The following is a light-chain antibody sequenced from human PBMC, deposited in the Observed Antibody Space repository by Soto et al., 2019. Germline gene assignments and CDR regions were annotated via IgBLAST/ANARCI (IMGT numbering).Light chain of an antibody. V-gene: IGLV2-11*01. J-gene: IGLJ1*01. CDR3: CSYAGWYDFV. CDR1: SSDVGGYYY. CDR2: DVT. Sequence: QSALTQPRSVSGSPGQSVTISCTGTSSDVGGYYYVSWYQQHPGKAPKLMIYDVTKRPSGVPDRFSGSKSGNTASLTISGLQAEDEADYYCCSYAGWYDFVCGTGTKVTVL.